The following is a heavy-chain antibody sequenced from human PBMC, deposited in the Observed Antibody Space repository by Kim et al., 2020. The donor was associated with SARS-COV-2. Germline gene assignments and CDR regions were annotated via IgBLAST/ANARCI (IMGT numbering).Heavy chain of an antibody. Sequence: GGSLRLSCAASGFTFSSYEMNWVRQAPGKGLEWVSYISSSGSTIYYADSVKGRFTISRDNAKNSLYLQMISLRAEDTAVYYCAREDSSGWSRVDYWGQGTLVTVSS. J-gene: IGHJ4*02. CDR3: AREDSSGWSRVDY. V-gene: IGHV3-48*03. CDR1: GFTFSSYE. D-gene: IGHD6-19*01. CDR2: ISSSGSTI.